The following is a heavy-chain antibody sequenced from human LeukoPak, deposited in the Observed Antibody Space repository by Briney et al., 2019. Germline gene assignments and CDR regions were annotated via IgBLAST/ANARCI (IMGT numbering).Heavy chain of an antibody. CDR2: ISSSGSTI. D-gene: IGHD2-2*01. J-gene: IGHJ4*02. CDR3: AKAGRLGYCSSTSCHAVFDY. V-gene: IGHV3-11*01. CDR1: GFTFSDYY. Sequence: GGSLRLSCAASGFTFSDYYMSWIRQAPGKGLEWVSYISSSGSTIYYADSVKGRFTISRDNAKNSLYLQMNSLRAEDTAVYYCAKAGRLGYCSSTSCHAVFDYWGQGTLVTVSS.